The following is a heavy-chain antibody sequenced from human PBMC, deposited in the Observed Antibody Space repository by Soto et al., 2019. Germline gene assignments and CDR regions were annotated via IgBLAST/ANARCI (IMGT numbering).Heavy chain of an antibody. Sequence: SETLSLTCTVSGGSINTINNYWSWIRQPPGKGLEWIGFISYSGSTYYNPSLMSRLTISLDTSTNRFSLKLTSVTAADTAVYYCAREEAARIERWFDPWGQGTLVTVSS. CDR1: GGSINTINNY. V-gene: IGHV4-30-4*01. J-gene: IGHJ5*02. CDR3: AREEAARIERWFDP. D-gene: IGHD6-6*01. CDR2: ISYSGST.